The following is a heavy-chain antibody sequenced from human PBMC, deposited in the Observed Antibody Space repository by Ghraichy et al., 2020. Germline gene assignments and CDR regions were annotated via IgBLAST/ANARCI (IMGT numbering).Heavy chain of an antibody. CDR2: IYYSGST. V-gene: IGHV4-39*01. Sequence: SETLSLTCTVSGGSISSSSYYWGWIRQPPGKGLEWIGSIYYSGSTYYNPSLKSRVTISVDTSKNQFSLKLSSVTAADTAVYYCARHLTPGGRIDYWGQGTLVTVSS. CDR3: ARHLTPGGRIDY. CDR1: GGSISSSSYY. J-gene: IGHJ4*02. D-gene: IGHD4-23*01.